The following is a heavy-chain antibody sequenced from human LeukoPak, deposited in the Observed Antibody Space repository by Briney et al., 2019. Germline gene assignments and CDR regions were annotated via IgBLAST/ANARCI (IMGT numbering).Heavy chain of an antibody. D-gene: IGHD3-10*01. CDR3: ASEFWGISGFDY. J-gene: IGHJ4*02. V-gene: IGHV1-46*01. CDR1: GYTFTSYY. CDR2: INPSGGST. Sequence: ASVKVSCKASGYTFTSYYMHWVRQAPGQGLEWMGIINPSGGSTSYAQKFQGRVTMTRDTSTSTVYMELSSLRSEDTAVYHCASEFWGISGFDYWGQGTLVTVSS.